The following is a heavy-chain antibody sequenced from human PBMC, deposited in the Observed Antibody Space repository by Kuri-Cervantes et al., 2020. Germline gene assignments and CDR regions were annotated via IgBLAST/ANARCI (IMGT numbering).Heavy chain of an antibody. CDR3: ARDGNYGWSPGYYGMDV. CDR2: INSDGSST. Sequence: GESLKISCAASGFTFSSYWMHWVRQAPGKGLVWVSRINSDGSSTSYADSVKGRFTISRDNSKNTLYLQMNSLRAEDTAVYYCARDGNYGWSPGYYGMDVWGQGTTVTVSS. CDR1: GFTFSSYW. V-gene: IGHV3-74*01. J-gene: IGHJ6*02. D-gene: IGHD3-10*01.